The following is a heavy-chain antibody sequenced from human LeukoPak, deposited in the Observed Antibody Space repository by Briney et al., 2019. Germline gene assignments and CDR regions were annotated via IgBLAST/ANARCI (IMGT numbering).Heavy chain of an antibody. CDR1: GFSISNDW. CDR3: TLIQGWGSGSYYRDF. J-gene: IGHJ4*02. D-gene: IGHD3-10*01. CDR2: VKSKGAGETT. V-gene: IGHV3-15*01. Sequence: GGSLRLSCAASGFSISNDWMSWVRQAPGKGLEWVARVKSKGAGETTDYAAPVKGRFTISRDDSKNTLYPQMNSLKTEDTAVYYCTLIQGWGSGSYYRDFWGQGTLVTVSS.